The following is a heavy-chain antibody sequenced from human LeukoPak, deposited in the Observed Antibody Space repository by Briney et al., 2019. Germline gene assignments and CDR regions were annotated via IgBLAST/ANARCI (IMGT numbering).Heavy chain of an antibody. J-gene: IGHJ4*02. Sequence: PGGSLRLSCAASGFTFSSYSMTWVRQAPGKGLEWVANIKQDGSEKYYVDSVKGRLTISRDNAKNSLYLQMNSLRAEDTAVYYCAREVDYYDSSGYYSDYWGQGTLVTVSS. CDR1: GFTFSSYS. V-gene: IGHV3-7*01. D-gene: IGHD3-22*01. CDR2: IKQDGSEK. CDR3: AREVDYYDSSGYYSDY.